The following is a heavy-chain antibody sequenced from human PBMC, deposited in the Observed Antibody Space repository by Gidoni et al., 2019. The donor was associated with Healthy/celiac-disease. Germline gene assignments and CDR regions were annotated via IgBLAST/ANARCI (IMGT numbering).Heavy chain of an antibody. CDR1: GGSISRSNW. Sequence: QGQLQASGPGLVKPSGTMSLTCAVPGGSISRSNWCSWVRQPPGKGLEWIGEIYHSVSTNHNPSLTSRVTISVDKSKNQFSLKLSSVTAADTAVYYCASIILRFNPDYYGMDVWGQGTTVTVSS. D-gene: IGHD3-3*01. V-gene: IGHV4-4*02. CDR3: ASIILRFNPDYYGMDV. J-gene: IGHJ6*02. CDR2: IYHSVST.